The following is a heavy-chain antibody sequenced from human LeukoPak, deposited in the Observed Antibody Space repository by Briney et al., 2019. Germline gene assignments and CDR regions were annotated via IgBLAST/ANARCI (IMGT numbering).Heavy chain of an antibody. V-gene: IGHV1-2*02. CDR2: INPNSGDR. CDR1: GYTFTGYY. CDR3: ARHLPYSSGWDPEDY. Sequence: ASVKVSFKASGYTFTGYYMHWVRQAPGQALEWMGWINPNSGDRDYAQKFQGRVTMTRDTSISTAYMELSRLRSDDTAVYYCARHLPYSSGWDPEDYWGQGTLVTVSS. J-gene: IGHJ4*02. D-gene: IGHD6-19*01.